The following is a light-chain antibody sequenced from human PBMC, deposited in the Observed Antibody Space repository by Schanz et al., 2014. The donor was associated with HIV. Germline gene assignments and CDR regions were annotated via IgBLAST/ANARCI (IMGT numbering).Light chain of an antibody. CDR2: DNY. V-gene: IGLV1-51*01. J-gene: IGLJ2*01. Sequence: QSVLTQPPSVSAAPGQKVTISCSGSTSNIGNNYVSWYQHLPGTAPKLLIYDNYQRPSGVPDRFSGSKSGTSATLGITGLQAGDEADYYCGAWDSGRRAVVFGGGTKLTVL. CDR3: GAWDSGRRAVV. CDR1: TSNIGNNY.